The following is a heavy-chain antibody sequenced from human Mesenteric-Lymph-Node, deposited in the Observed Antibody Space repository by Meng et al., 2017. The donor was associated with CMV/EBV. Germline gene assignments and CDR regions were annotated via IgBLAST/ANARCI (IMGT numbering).Heavy chain of an antibody. Sequence: SETLSLTCTVSGGSISSGDYYWGWIRQPPGKGLEWIGSIYYRGSTYYNPSLKSRVTISVDTSKNQFSLKLSSVTAADTAVYFCARDKAALKYYFEYWGQGTLVTVSS. J-gene: IGHJ4*02. CDR1: GGSISSGDYY. CDR2: IYYRGST. D-gene: IGHD6-25*01. CDR3: ARDKAALKYYFEY. V-gene: IGHV4-39*07.